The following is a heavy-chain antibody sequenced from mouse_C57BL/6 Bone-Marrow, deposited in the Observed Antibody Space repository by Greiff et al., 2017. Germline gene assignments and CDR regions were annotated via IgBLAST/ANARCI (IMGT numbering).Heavy chain of an antibody. CDR2: IDPENGDT. CDR1: GFNIKDDY. CDR3: TTNYYGSLAWFAY. J-gene: IGHJ3*01. D-gene: IGHD1-1*01. Sequence: VQLKESGAELVRPGASVKLSCTASGFNIKDDYMPWVKQRPDQGLEWIGWIDPENGDTEYASKFQGKATITADTSSNTAYLQLSSLTSEDTAVYYCTTNYYGSLAWFAYWGQGTLVTVSA. V-gene: IGHV14-4*01.